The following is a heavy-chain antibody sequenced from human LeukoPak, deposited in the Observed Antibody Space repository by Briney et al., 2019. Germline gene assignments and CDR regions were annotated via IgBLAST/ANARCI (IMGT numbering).Heavy chain of an antibody. J-gene: IGHJ4*02. CDR3: ASGSGYYWYFDY. Sequence: PGGSLRLSCAASGFTFSDYYMSWIRQAPGKGLEWVSYISSSSSTIYYAGSVKGRFTISRDNAKNSLYLQMNSLRAEDTAVYYCASGSGYYWYFDYWGQGTLVTVSS. CDR2: ISSSSSTI. V-gene: IGHV3-11*04. CDR1: GFTFSDYY. D-gene: IGHD3-22*01.